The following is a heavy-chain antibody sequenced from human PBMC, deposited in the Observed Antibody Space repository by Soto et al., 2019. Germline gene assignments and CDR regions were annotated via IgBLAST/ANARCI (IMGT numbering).Heavy chain of an antibody. CDR3: ARRYGSAIDY. D-gene: IGHD1-26*01. V-gene: IGHV4-59*08. CDR1: GGTISSWY. Sequence: ETLSLTCTVSGGTISSWYWSWIRQPPGKGLEWIGYIYYSGSTNCNSSLKSRVTISVDTSKNQFSLKLSSVTAADTAVYYCARRYGSAIDYWGQGTLVTVSS. CDR2: IYYSGST. J-gene: IGHJ4*02.